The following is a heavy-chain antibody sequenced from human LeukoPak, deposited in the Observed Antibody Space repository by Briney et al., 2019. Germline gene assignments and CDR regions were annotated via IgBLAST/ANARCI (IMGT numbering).Heavy chain of an antibody. CDR1: GFTFSSYW. J-gene: IGHJ4*02. Sequence: PRGSLRLSCAASGFTFSSYWMSWVRQAPGKGLEWVSGISGRGASKYYADSAKGRFTISRDNSMNTLYLQMNSLRAEDTAVYYCAKGVVVAPDVTPFDYWGQGTLVTVSS. D-gene: IGHD2-2*01. CDR2: ISGRGASK. V-gene: IGHV3-23*01. CDR3: AKGVVVAPDVTPFDY.